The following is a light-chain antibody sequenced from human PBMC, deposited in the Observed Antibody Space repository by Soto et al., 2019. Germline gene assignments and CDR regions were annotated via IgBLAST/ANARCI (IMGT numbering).Light chain of an antibody. CDR3: QQYGSSPPT. V-gene: IGKV3-20*01. CDR1: QSVSSSY. Sequence: EIVLTQSPGTLSLSPGERATLSCRASQSVSSSYLAWYQQKPGQAPRLLIYGASSRATGIPDRFSGSGSGKDFTLTISRLEPDDFAVYYCQQYGSSPPTFGQGTKVEIK. J-gene: IGKJ1*01. CDR2: GAS.